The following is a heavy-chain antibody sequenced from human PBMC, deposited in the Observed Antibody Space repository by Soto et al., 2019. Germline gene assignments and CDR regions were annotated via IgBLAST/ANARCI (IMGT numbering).Heavy chain of an antibody. V-gene: IGHV1-69*01. Sequence: QVQLVQSGAEVKKPGSSVKVSCKASGGTFSSYAISWVRQAPGQGLEWMGGVIPISGTANYAQKFRGRVTITADDSTSTAYKELSSLRSEDTAVYYCARSQGSSTSLEIYYYYYYGMDVWGQGTKVTVSS. CDR3: ARSQGSSTSLEIYYYYYYGMDV. J-gene: IGHJ6*02. CDR1: GGTFSSYA. CDR2: VIPISGTA. D-gene: IGHD2-2*01.